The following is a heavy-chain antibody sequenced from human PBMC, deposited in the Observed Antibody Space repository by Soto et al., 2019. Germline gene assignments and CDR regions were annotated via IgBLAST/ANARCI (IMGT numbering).Heavy chain of an antibody. CDR2: IIPIFGTA. D-gene: IGHD3-22*01. J-gene: IGHJ4*02. CDR1: GGTFSSYA. CDR3: ARLYDSSGYLVDY. Sequence: QVQLVQSGAEVKKPGSSVKVSCKASGGTFSSYAISWVRQAPGQGLEWMGGIIPIFGTANYAQKFQGRVTIAADESTSTAYIELSILRCEDTAVYYCARLYDSSGYLVDYWGQGTLVTVSS. V-gene: IGHV1-69*01.